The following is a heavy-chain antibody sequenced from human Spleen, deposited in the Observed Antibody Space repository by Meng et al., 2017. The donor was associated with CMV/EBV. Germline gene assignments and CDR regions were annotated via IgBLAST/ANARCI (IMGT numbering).Heavy chain of an antibody. Sequence: GGSLRLSCAASGFTFSSYWMHWVRQAPGKGLVWVSRINSDGSSTSYADSVKGRFTISRDNAKNTLYLQMNSLRAEDTAVYYCARNPWYQTPYYYYYYGMDVWGQGTTVTVSS. D-gene: IGHD2-2*01. V-gene: IGHV3-74*01. CDR2: INSDGSST. CDR3: ARNPWYQTPYYYYYYGMDV. CDR1: GFTFSSYW. J-gene: IGHJ6*02.